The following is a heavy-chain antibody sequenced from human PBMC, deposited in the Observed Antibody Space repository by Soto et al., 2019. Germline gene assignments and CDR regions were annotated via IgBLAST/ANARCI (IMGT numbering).Heavy chain of an antibody. D-gene: IGHD3-10*01. CDR1: GFTFNDYA. CDR3: AKMWSVRGVRDYFDY. Sequence: EVQLVESGGGLIQPGRSLRLSCAASGFTFNDYAIHWVRQAPGKGLEWVSGITWNSGSIAYADSVKGRFTVSRDNAKNSLYLQMNSLRTDDTALYYCAKMWSVRGVRDYFDYWGQGTLVTVSS. CDR2: ITWNSGSI. V-gene: IGHV3-9*01. J-gene: IGHJ4*02.